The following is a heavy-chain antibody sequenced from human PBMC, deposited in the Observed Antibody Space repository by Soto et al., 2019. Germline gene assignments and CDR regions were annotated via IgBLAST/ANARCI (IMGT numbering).Heavy chain of an antibody. Sequence: QVQLVESGGGVVQPGRSLRLSCAASGFNFSSYVMHRVRQAPGKVLEWVAVIWYDGGNKYYADSVKGRFTISRDNSKNTLYLQMNSLRAEDTAVYYCARDGQWLPRDGLRSSYYFDYWGQGTLVTVSS. CDR3: ARDGQWLPRDGLRSSYYFDY. V-gene: IGHV3-33*01. CDR1: GFNFSSYV. CDR2: IWYDGGNK. D-gene: IGHD6-19*01. J-gene: IGHJ4*02.